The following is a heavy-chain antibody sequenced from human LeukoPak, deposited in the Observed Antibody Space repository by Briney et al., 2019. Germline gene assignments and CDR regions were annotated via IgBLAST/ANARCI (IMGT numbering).Heavy chain of an antibody. J-gene: IGHJ5*02. CDR1: GGSISSSSYY. CDR3: ARFPPYPXGTXXXVGKS. Sequence: SETLSLTCTVSGGSISSSSYYWGWIRQPPGKGLEWIGSIYYSGSTYYNPSLKSRVTISVDTSKNQFSLKLSSVTAADTAVYYCARFPPYPXGTXXXVGKSWGQGXLVTVS. V-gene: IGHV4-39*01. D-gene: IGHD1-1*01. CDR2: IYYSGST.